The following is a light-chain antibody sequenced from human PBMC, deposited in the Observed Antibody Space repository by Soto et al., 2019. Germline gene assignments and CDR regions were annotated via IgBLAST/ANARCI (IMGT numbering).Light chain of an antibody. CDR1: QSVSSSY. CDR3: QQYGSAPLCT. CDR2: GAS. J-gene: IGKJ2*02. Sequence: EIVLTQSPGTLSLSPGERATLSCRASQSVSSSYLAWYQQKPGQAPRLLIYGASIRATGIPDRFSGSGSGTDFTLTISRLEPEDFAVYYWQQYGSAPLCTFGQGTKLEIK. V-gene: IGKV3-20*01.